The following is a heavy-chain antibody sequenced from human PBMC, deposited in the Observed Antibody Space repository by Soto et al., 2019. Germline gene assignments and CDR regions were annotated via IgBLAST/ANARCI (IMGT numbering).Heavy chain of an antibody. CDR2: ISSSSSYI. CDR3: ARSSFSSSWFENRYYYYMDV. CDR1: GFTFSSYS. V-gene: IGHV3-21*01. Sequence: GGSLRLSCAASGFTFSSYSMNWVRQAPGKGLERVSSISSSSSYIYYADSVKGRFTISRDNAKNSLYLQMNSLRAEDTAVYYCARSSFSSSWFENRYYYYMDVWGKGTTVTVSS. D-gene: IGHD6-13*01. J-gene: IGHJ6*03.